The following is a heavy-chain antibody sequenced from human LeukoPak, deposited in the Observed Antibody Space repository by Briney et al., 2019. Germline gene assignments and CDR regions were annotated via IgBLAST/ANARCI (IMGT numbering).Heavy chain of an antibody. CDR3: ARRLSGAAAGGY. CDR2: IKQDGSEK. J-gene: IGHJ4*02. V-gene: IGHV3-7*01. CDR1: GFTFSSYA. D-gene: IGHD6-13*01. Sequence: GGSLRLSCAASGFTFSSYAMSWVRQAPGKGLEWVANIKQDGSEKYYVDSVKGRFTISRDNAKNSLYLQMNSLRAEDTAVYYCARRLSGAAAGGYWGQGTLVTVSS.